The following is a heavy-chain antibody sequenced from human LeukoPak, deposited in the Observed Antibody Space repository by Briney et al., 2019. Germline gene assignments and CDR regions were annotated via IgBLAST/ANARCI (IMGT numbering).Heavy chain of an antibody. J-gene: IGHJ4*02. CDR3: ATTTVAGTVDY. CDR2: IKSKTDGGTT. V-gene: IGHV3-15*01. CDR1: GFTFSNAW. D-gene: IGHD6-19*01. Sequence: GGSLRLSCAASGFTFSNAWMSWVRQAPGKGLEWVGRIKSKTDGGTTDYAAPVKGRFTISRDDSKNTLYLQMNSLKTEDTAVYYCATTTVAGTVDYWGQGTLVTVSS.